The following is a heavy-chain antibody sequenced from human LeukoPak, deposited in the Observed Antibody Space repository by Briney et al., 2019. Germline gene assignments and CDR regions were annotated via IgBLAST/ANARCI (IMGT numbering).Heavy chain of an antibody. J-gene: IGHJ4*02. D-gene: IGHD3-3*01. Sequence: GGSLRLSCADSGFTFNNYVMQWVRQAPGKGLEWVALIAHDGRNKYYADSVKGRFTISRENSKNTVYLQMSSLRSEDTAVYYCARGGITIFGVVKDYFDYWGQGTLVTVSS. CDR2: IAHDGRNK. CDR1: GFTFNNYV. V-gene: IGHV3-30*03. CDR3: ARGGITIFGVVKDYFDY.